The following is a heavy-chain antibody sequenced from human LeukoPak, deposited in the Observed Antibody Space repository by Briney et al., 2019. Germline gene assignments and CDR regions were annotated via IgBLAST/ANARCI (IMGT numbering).Heavy chain of an antibody. D-gene: IGHD1-1*01. J-gene: IGHJ3*02. CDR3: ARVQLGHSAFDI. Sequence: SETLSLTCAVYGGSFSGYYWSWIRQPPGKGLEWIGEINHSGSTNYNPSLKSRVTISVDTSKNQFSLKLSSVTAADTAVYYCARVQLGHSAFDIWGQGTMVTVSS. CDR1: GGSFSGYY. V-gene: IGHV4-34*01. CDR2: INHSGST.